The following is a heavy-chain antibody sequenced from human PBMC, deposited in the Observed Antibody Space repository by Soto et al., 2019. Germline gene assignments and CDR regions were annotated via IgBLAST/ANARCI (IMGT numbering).Heavy chain of an antibody. CDR2: IYYSGST. CDR1: GGSISSGDYY. J-gene: IGHJ6*02. D-gene: IGHD3-22*01. Sequence: QVQLQESGPGLVKPSRTLSLTCTVSGGSISSGDYYWSWIRQPPGKGLEWIGYIYYSGSTYYNPSLKSRVTISVDTSKNQFSLKLSSVTAADTAVYYCARGAYYYDSSGYYSDPWWYYGMDVWGQGTTVTVSS. CDR3: ARGAYYYDSSGYYSDPWWYYGMDV. V-gene: IGHV4-30-4*01.